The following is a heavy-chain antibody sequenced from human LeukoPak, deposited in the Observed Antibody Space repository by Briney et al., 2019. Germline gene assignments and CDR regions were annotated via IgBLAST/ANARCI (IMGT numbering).Heavy chain of an antibody. D-gene: IGHD4-17*01. CDR2: ISYDGSNK. Sequence: GGFLRLSCAASGFTFTRRATHWVRQAPGKGLEWVAVISYDGSNKYYADSVKGRFTISRDNSKNTLYLQMNSLRAEDTAVYYCAKSSAIYGDYAQYFQHWGQGTLVTVSS. CDR3: AKSSAIYGDYAQYFQH. V-gene: IGHV3-30*18. J-gene: IGHJ1*01. CDR1: GFTFTRRA.